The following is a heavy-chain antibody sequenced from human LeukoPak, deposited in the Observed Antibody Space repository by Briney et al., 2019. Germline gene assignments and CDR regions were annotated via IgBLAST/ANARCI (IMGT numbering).Heavy chain of an antibody. Sequence: GGPLRLSCAASGFTFSTYGMHWVRQAPGTGLEWVAFIRYDGSNKYYADSVKGRFTISRDNSKNSLYLQMNSLRAEDTALYYCAKDSRNYFSPDYWGQGTLVIVSS. V-gene: IGHV3-30*02. CDR2: IRYDGSNK. CDR1: GFTFSTYG. J-gene: IGHJ4*02. CDR3: AKDSRNYFSPDY. D-gene: IGHD1-7*01.